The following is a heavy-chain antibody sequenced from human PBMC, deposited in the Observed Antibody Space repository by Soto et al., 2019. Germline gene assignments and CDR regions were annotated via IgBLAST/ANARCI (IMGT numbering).Heavy chain of an antibody. CDR1: RFTISSYW. CDR3: ARDNGYYYYYYGMDV. J-gene: IGHJ6*02. Sequence: WGSLRLSYPASRFTISSYWMSCFRQAPGNGLEWVANIKQDGSEKYYVDSVKGRFTISRDNAKNSLYLQMNSLRAEDTAVYYCARDNGYYYYYYGMDVWGQGTTVTVSS. D-gene: IGHD2-8*01. V-gene: IGHV3-7*01. CDR2: IKQDGSEK.